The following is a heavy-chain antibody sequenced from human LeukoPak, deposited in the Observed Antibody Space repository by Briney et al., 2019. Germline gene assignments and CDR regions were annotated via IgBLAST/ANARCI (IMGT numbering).Heavy chain of an antibody. V-gene: IGHV4-4*07. CDR1: GGSISSYY. CDR3: ARAVAAGTSGWFDP. D-gene: IGHD6-13*01. J-gene: IGHJ5*02. Sequence: PPETLSLTCTVSGGSISSYYWSWIRQPAGKGLEWIGRIYTSGSTNYNPSLKSRVTMSVDTSKNQFSLKLSSVTAADTAVYYCARAVAAGTSGWFDPWGQGTLVTVSS. CDR2: IYTSGST.